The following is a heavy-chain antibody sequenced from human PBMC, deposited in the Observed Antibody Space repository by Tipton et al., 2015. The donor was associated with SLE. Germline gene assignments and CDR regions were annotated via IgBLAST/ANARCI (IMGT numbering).Heavy chain of an antibody. D-gene: IGHD1-26*01. J-gene: IGHJ4*02. Sequence: TLSLTCTVSGDSISSRTYFWGWIRQSPGRGLEGIGSVYDNGDTYYNPSLKGRITLSLDTSKNQFYLRVNSVTAADTAVYYCARGGGSYYDYWGQGTLVTVSS. CDR1: GDSISSRTYF. CDR3: ARGGGSYYDY. V-gene: IGHV4-39*07. CDR2: VYDNGDT.